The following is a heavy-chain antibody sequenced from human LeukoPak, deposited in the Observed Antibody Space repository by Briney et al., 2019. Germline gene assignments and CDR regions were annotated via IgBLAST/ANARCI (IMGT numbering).Heavy chain of an antibody. D-gene: IGHD6-6*01. J-gene: IGHJ4*02. CDR2: IYSGGST. V-gene: IGHV3-53*01. Sequence: GGSLRLSCAASGFTVSSNYMSWVRQAPGKGLEWVSVIYSGGSTYYEDSVKGRFTISRDNSKNTLHLQMNSLRAEDTAVYYCAREGSSGRFFGYWGQGTLVTVSS. CDR1: GFTVSSNY. CDR3: AREGSSGRFFGY.